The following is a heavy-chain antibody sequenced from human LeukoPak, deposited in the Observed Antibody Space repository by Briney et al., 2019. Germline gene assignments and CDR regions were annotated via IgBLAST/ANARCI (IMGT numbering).Heavy chain of an antibody. CDR1: GVTFSSYA. V-gene: IGHV3-23*01. CDR3: AKDPASFYYGSGSFEYYFDY. J-gene: IGHJ4*02. Sequence: GGSLRLSCAASGVTFSSYAMSWVRQAPGKGLEWGSAISGSGGSTNYADSVKGRFTISRDDSKNTLYLQMNSLIAEDTAVYYCAKDPASFYYGSGSFEYYFDYWGQGTLVTVSS. D-gene: IGHD3-10*01. CDR2: ISGSGGST.